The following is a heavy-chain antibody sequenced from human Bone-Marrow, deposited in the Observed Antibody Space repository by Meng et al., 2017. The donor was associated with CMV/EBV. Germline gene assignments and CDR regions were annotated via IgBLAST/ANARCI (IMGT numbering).Heavy chain of an antibody. D-gene: IGHD6-13*01. Sequence: GGSLRLSCAVSGFTFSSYAMHWVRQAPGKGLEWVAVISYDGSTKYHADSVKGRFTISRDNSKNTVYLQMSSLRAEDTAVYYCARVFSTTAAAFDTWGQGTVVTVSS. CDR3: ARVFSTTAAAFDT. J-gene: IGHJ5*02. CDR1: GFTFSSYA. V-gene: IGHV3-30-3*01. CDR2: ISYDGSTK.